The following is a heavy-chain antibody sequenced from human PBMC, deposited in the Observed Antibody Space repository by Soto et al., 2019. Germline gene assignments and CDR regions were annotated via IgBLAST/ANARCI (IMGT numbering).Heavy chain of an antibody. CDR2: ITYNGDNT. Sequence: VGSLRLSCAASGFTFSSYAMTWVRQARGKGLEWVSVITYNGDNTYYADSVKGRFTISRDNSKDTVHLQMNSLRAEDTAVYYCARYIRGPTVFYFDFWGPGVLVTVSS. CDR3: ARYIRGPTVFYFDF. J-gene: IGHJ4*02. CDR1: GFTFSSYA. D-gene: IGHD5-18*01. V-gene: IGHV3-23*01.